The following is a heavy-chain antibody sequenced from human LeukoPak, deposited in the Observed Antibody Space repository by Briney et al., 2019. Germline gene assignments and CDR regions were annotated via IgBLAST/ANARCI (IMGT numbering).Heavy chain of an antibody. V-gene: IGHV3-7*01. CDR1: GFTFSHYW. J-gene: IGHJ4*01. CDR2: INQDGRVK. CDR3: SRSLEY. Sequence: GGSLRLYCTASGFTFSHYWMDWVRQAPGKGLESVANINQDGRVKYYVDSVKGRFTISRDNTKNSLSLRMDSLRDDDTAVYYCSRSLEYSGQGTLVTDSS.